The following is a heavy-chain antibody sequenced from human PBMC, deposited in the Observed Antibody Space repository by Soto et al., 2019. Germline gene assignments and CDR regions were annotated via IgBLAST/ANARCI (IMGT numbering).Heavy chain of an antibody. D-gene: IGHD3-22*01. J-gene: IGHJ5*02. Sequence: SETLSLTCTVSGGSISSSSYYWGWIRQPPGKGLEWIGSIYYSGSTYYNPSLKSRVTISVDTSKNQFSLKLSSVTAADTAVYYCASWYYYDSSGYYPNWFDPWGQGTLVTVSS. V-gene: IGHV4-39*01. CDR1: GGSISSSSYY. CDR2: IYYSGST. CDR3: ASWYYYDSSGYYPNWFDP.